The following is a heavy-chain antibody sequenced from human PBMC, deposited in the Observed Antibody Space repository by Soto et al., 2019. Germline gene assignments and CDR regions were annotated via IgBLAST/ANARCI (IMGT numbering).Heavy chain of an antibody. D-gene: IGHD3-10*01. V-gene: IGHV1-18*01. J-gene: IGHJ4*02. CDR2: ISAYNGNT. Sequence: QVQLVQSGAEVKKPGASVKVSCKASGYTFTNYGFTWVRQAPGQGLEWMGWISAYNGNTNYAQKLQGRVTMTTDTSTSTAYMELRSLTSDDTAVYYCARDWYYYGSGTYSGGYWGQGTLVTVSS. CDR3: ARDWYYYGSGTYSGGY. CDR1: GYTFTNYG.